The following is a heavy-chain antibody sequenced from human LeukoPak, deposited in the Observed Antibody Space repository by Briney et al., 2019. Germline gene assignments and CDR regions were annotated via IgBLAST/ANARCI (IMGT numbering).Heavy chain of an antibody. D-gene: IGHD5-18*01. CDR3: ATGVDTAMAFDY. J-gene: IGHJ4*02. CDR2: FDPEDGGT. CDR1: GYTLTELS. V-gene: IGHV1-24*01. Sequence: ASVKVSCKVSGYTLTELSMHWVRQAPGKGLEWMGGFDPEDGGTIYAQKFQGRVTMTENTSTDTAYMELSSLRSEDTAVYYCATGVDTAMAFDYWGQGTLVTVSS.